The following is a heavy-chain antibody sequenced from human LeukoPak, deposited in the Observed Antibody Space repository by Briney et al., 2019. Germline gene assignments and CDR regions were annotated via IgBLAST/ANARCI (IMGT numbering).Heavy chain of an antibody. CDR3: ARGGSGWAFDY. J-gene: IGHJ4*02. CDR2: TYYRSKWYN. V-gene: IGHV6-1*01. D-gene: IGHD6-19*01. Sequence: SQTLSLTCAISGDSVSSDSVVWNWIRQSPSRGLEWLGRTYYRSKWYNDYAGSVKSRITFNPDTSKNQVSLLLRSMTPDDTAVYYCARGGSGWAFDYWGRGSPVTVSS. CDR1: GDSVSSDSVV.